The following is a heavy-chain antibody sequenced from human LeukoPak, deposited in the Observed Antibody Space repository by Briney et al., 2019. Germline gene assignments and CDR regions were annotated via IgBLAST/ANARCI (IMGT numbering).Heavy chain of an antibody. CDR1: GLTISIYG. J-gene: IGHJ4*02. CDR2: MGYGGSNK. V-gene: IGHV3-30*02. Sequence: AGGSLRLSCAASGLTISIYGIHWVRQAPGKGLEWMAVMGYGGSNKYYADSVKGRFTISRDSSKDTLFLQMNSLRAEDTAVYYCAKEGAAEQNYFDNWGQGTLVTVSS. D-gene: IGHD1-26*01. CDR3: AKEGAAEQNYFDN.